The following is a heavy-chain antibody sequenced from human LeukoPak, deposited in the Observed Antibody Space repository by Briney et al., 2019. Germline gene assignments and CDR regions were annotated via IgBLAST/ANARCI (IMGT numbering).Heavy chain of an antibody. D-gene: IGHD6-19*01. CDR1: GGSFSGYY. CDR2: INHSGST. CDR3: ARENSSGWYGEANWFDP. Sequence: SETLSLTCAVYGGSFSGYYWSWIRQPPGEGLEWIGEINHSGSTNYNPSLKSRVTISVDTSKNQFSLKLSSVTAADTAVYYCARENSSGWYGEANWFDPWGQGTLVTVSS. J-gene: IGHJ5*02. V-gene: IGHV4-34*01.